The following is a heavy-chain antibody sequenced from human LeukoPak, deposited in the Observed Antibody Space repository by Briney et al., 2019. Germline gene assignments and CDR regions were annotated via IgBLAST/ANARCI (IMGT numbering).Heavy chain of an antibody. CDR3: ARDHGYSYGFRSWYFDL. D-gene: IGHD5-18*01. CDR2: IYYSGST. Sequence: PSETLSLTCTVSGGSISSYYWSWIRQPPGKGLEWIGYIYYSGSTNYNPSLKSRVTISVDTSKNHFSLKLSSVTAADTAVYYCARDHGYSYGFRSWYFDLWGRGTLVTVSS. CDR1: GGSISSYY. J-gene: IGHJ2*01. V-gene: IGHV4-59*01.